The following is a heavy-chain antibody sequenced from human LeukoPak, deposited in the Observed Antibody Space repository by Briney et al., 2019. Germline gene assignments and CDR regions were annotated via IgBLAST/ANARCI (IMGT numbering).Heavy chain of an antibody. CDR2: INHSGST. J-gene: IGHJ4*02. CDR1: GGSFSGYF. CDR3: ARYVVPGRSLDY. V-gene: IGHV4-34*01. Sequence: SETLSLTCTVYGGSFSGYFWTWIRQPPGKGLEWIGEINHSGSTNYNPSLKSRVTISVDTSKNQFSLKLSSVTAADTAFYYCARYVVPGRSLDYWGQGTLVTVSS. D-gene: IGHD3-16*02.